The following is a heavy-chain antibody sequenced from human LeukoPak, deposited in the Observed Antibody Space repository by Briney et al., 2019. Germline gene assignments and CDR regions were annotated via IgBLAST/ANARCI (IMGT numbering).Heavy chain of an antibody. Sequence: ASVEVSCKASGYTFTSYYIHWVRQAPGQGLEWMGIINPSGGSTSYAQKSQGRVTMTRDTSTSTVYMELSSLRSEDTAVYYCARERLKIAVAGTGYFDYWGQGTLVTVSS. CDR2: INPSGGST. CDR3: ARERLKIAVAGTGYFDY. CDR1: GYTFTSYY. J-gene: IGHJ4*02. D-gene: IGHD6-19*01. V-gene: IGHV1-46*01.